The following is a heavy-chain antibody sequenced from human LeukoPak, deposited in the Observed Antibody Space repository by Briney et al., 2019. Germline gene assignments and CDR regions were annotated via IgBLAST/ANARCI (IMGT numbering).Heavy chain of an antibody. CDR3: ARDGGMAAAGQGAYYYYYYMDV. J-gene: IGHJ6*03. D-gene: IGHD6-13*01. CDR2: IYYSGST. CDR1: GGSISSYY. V-gene: IGHV4-59*01. Sequence: SETLSLTCTVSGGSISSYYWSWIRQPPGKGLEWIGYIYYSGSTNYNPSLTSRVTISVDTSKNQFSLKLSSVTAADTAVYYCARDGGMAAAGQGAYYYYYYMDVWGKGTTVTVSS.